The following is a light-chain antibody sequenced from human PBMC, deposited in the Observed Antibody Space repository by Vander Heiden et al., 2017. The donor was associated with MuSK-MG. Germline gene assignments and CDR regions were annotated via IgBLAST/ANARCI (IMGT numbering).Light chain of an antibody. CDR2: ASS. CDR3: LQDYRYPHT. Sequence: AIQMTQSPSSLSASVGDRVTITCRASQGIGKDLGWYQQQPGKAPKLLIYASSTLHSGVPARFSGTGSGTRFTLTISSLQPEDFATYYCLQDYRYPHTFGQGTKLEIK. J-gene: IGKJ2*01. V-gene: IGKV1-6*01. CDR1: QGIGKD.